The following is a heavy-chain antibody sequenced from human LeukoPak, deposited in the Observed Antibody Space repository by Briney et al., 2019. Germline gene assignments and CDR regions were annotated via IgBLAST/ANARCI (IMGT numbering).Heavy chain of an antibody. D-gene: IGHD2-2*01. CDR3: ASRCSSTSCPHFDY. CDR1: GFTFSSYG. V-gene: IGHV3-30*02. CDR2: IRYDGSNK. Sequence: PGGSLRLSCAASGFTFSSYGMHWVRQAPGKGLEWVAFIRYDGSNKYYADSVKGRFTISRDNSKSTLYLQMNSLRSEDTAVYYCASRCSSTSCPHFDYWGQGTLVTVSS. J-gene: IGHJ4*02.